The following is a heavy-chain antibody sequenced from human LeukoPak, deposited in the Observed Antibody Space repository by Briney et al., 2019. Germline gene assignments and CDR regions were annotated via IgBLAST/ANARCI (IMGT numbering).Heavy chain of an antibody. CDR2: INHSGST. CDR1: GGSFSGYY. V-gene: IGHV4-34*01. Sequence: SETQSLTCAVYGGSFSGYYWSWIRQPPGKGLEWIGEINHSGSTNYNPSLKSRVAISVDTSKNQFSLKLSSVTAADTAVYYCARGRGMITFGGVIVIRRYYFDYWGQGTLVTVSS. J-gene: IGHJ4*02. CDR3: ARGRGMITFGGVIVIRRYYFDY. D-gene: IGHD3-16*02.